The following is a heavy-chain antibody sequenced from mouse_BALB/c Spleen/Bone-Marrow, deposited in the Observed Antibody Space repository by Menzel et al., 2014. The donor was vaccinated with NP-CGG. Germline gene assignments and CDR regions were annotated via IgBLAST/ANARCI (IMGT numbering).Heavy chain of an antibody. CDR3: ARLSYYGRFAY. V-gene: IGHV4-1*02. Sequence: EVKLQESGGGLVRPGGSLKLSCAASGFDFSGYWMSWVRQAPGKGLEWIGEINPDSTTINYAPSRKDKFIISRDNAKNTLFLQMSKVRSEDTALYYCARLSYYGRFAYWGQGTLVTVSA. D-gene: IGHD1-1*01. CDR1: GFDFSGYW. J-gene: IGHJ3*01. CDR2: INPDSTTI.